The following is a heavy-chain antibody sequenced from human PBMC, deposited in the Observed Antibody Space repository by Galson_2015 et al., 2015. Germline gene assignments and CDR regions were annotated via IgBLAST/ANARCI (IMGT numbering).Heavy chain of an antibody. V-gene: IGHV3-21*01. D-gene: IGHD3-3*01. Sequence: SLRLSCAASGFTFSSYSMNWVRQAPGKGLEWVSSISSSSSYIFYADSVKGRFTISRDNAKNSLYLQMNSLRAEDTAVYYCARVAVLRFLEWLQPASGYMDVWGKGTTVTVSS. J-gene: IGHJ6*03. CDR3: ARVAVLRFLEWLQPASGYMDV. CDR2: ISSSSSYI. CDR1: GFTFSSYS.